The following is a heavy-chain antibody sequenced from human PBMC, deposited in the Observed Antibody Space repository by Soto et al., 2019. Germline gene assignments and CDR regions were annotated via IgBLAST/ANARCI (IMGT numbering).Heavy chain of an antibody. V-gene: IGHV3-23*01. CDR1: GFDSTEFA. J-gene: IGHJ6*02. CDR2: ISGTGATS. CDR3: VSDTLTTWRYYGLEI. D-gene: IGHD4-4*01. Sequence: KLLQSGGGFVHPGGSLGLSCAASGFDSTEFAMSWVRQAPGKGLEWVSGISGTGATSYYADSVKGRFSISRDKSKNSVSLLMKSLRADDTAVYFCVSDTLTTWRYYGLEIWGQGTTVTVS.